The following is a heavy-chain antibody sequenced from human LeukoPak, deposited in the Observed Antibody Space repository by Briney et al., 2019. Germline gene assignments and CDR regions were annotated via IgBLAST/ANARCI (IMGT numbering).Heavy chain of an antibody. CDR1: GYTFTGYY. V-gene: IGHV1-2*02. J-gene: IGHJ4*02. Sequence: ASVKVSCKASGYTFTGYYVHWVRQAPGQGLEWMGWINPNSGGTNYAQKFQGRVTMTRDTSISTAYMELSRLRSDDTAVYYCARGSAMANYFDYRGQGTLVTVSS. CDR2: INPNSGGT. CDR3: ARGSAMANYFDY. D-gene: IGHD5-18*01.